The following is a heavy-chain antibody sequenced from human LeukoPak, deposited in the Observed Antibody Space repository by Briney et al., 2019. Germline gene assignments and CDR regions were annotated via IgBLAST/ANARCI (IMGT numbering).Heavy chain of an antibody. CDR2: ISWNSGSI. D-gene: IGHD6-6*01. CDR3: AKMGYGSSSGNYFDY. V-gene: IGHV3-9*01. CDR1: GFTFDDYA. J-gene: IGHJ4*02. Sequence: SLRLSCAASGFTFDDYAMHWVRQAPGKGLEWVSGISWNSGSIGYADSVKGRFTISRDNAKNSLYLQMNSLRAEDTALYYCAKMGYGSSSGNYFDYWGQGTLVTVSS.